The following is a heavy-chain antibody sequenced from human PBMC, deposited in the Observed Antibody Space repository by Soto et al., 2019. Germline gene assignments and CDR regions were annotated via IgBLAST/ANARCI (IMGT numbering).Heavy chain of an antibody. D-gene: IGHD5-12*01. J-gene: IGHJ3*02. Sequence: GGSLRLSCAASGFTVSSYWMPLVLQAPGKGLVWVSRINSDGSSTSYADSVKGRFTISRDNAKNTLYLQMNSLRAEDTAVYYCARDYGDGYNLFDAFDIWGQGTMVTVSS. CDR1: GFTVSSYW. CDR2: INSDGSST. V-gene: IGHV3-74*01. CDR3: ARDYGDGYNLFDAFDI.